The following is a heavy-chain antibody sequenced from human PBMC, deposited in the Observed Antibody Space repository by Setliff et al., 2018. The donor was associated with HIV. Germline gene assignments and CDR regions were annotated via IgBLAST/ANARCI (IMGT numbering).Heavy chain of an antibody. CDR1: GGSASNSRYY. J-gene: IGHJ5*02. CDR2: IHYNEKT. CDR3: ATRLYYYDSSGSLREEGFDP. D-gene: IGHD3-22*01. Sequence: SETLSLTCTVSGGSASNSRYYWAWIRQPPGKGLEYIGSIHYNEKTYYNPSLNSRVTISLYTSKNQFSLKLTSVTASDTAVYYCATRLYYYDSSGSLREEGFDPWSQGTLVTVSS. V-gene: IGHV4-39*01.